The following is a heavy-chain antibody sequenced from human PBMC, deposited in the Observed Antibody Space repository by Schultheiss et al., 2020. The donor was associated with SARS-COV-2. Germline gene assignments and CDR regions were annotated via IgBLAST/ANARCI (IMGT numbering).Heavy chain of an antibody. CDR1: GYSFTSYW. Sequence: GGSLRLSCKGSGYSFTSYWIGWVRQMPGKGLEWMGIIYPGDSDTRYSPSFQGQVTISADKSINTAYLQWSSLKASDSAIYYCARHRDRGYSGTYYWGQGTLVTVSS. D-gene: IGHD1-26*01. J-gene: IGHJ4*02. CDR2: IYPGDSDT. CDR3: ARHRDRGYSGTYY. V-gene: IGHV5-51*01.